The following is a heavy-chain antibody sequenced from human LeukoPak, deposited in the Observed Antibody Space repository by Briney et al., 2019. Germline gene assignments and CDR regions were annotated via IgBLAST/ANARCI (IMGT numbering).Heavy chain of an antibody. D-gene: IGHD5-24*01. J-gene: IGHJ4*02. Sequence: SETLSLTCDVSGGSCDDYYCSWIRQPPGKGLEWIGEIHPHGILYYNSSLVSRVTMSIDTSKSQFSLRLTSVTAADTAFYYCARGRDRSKAGDHWGQGSLVTVSS. V-gene: IGHV4-34*01. CDR1: GGSCDDYY. CDR2: IHPHGIL. CDR3: ARGRDRSKAGDH.